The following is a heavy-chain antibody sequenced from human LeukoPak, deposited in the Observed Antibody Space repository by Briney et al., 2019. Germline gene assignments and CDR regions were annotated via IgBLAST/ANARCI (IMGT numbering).Heavy chain of an antibody. CDR2: IYNSGST. D-gene: IGHD1-26*01. CDR3: PSPRVVGATTGWFDP. J-gene: IGHJ5*02. Sequence: SETLSLTCTVSGGSISSYYWSWIRQPPGKGLEWIGYIYNSGSTKYNPSLKSRVTVSVDTSKNQFSLKLSSVTAADTAGYYCPSPRVVGATTGWFDPWGQRTLVTVSS. V-gene: IGHV4-59*08. CDR1: GGSISSYY.